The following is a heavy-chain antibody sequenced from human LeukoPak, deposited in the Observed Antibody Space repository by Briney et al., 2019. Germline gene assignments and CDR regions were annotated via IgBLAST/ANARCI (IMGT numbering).Heavy chain of an antibody. CDR3: ARLGIAAADDY. J-gene: IGHJ4*02. CDR2: ITTHNGDT. Sequence: PEASVKVSCKASGYTFSSYGISWVRQAPGQGLEWMGWITTHNGDTNYAQKLQGRVTMTTDTSTSTAYMELRSLRSDDTAVYYCARLGIAAADDYWGQGTLVTVSS. D-gene: IGHD6-13*01. V-gene: IGHV1-18*01. CDR1: GYTFSSYG.